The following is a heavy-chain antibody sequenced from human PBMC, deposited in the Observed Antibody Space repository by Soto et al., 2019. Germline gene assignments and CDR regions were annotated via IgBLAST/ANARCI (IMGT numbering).Heavy chain of an antibody. J-gene: IGHJ4*02. CDR2: IWYDGSNK. Sequence: QVQLVESGGGVVQPGRSLRLSCAASGFTFSSYAMHWVRQAPGNGLEWVAVIWYDGSNKNYADPVKGRFTISRDNSKNTLYLQMNSLRTEDTAVYYCAKARHGSGTYSYFDYWGQGILVTVSS. V-gene: IGHV3-30*18. CDR3: AKARHGSGTYSYFDY. D-gene: IGHD3-10*01. CDR1: GFTFSSYA.